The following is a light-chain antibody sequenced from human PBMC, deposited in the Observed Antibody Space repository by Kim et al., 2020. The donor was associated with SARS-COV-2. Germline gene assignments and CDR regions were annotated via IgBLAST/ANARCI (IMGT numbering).Light chain of an antibody. CDR2: AAS. CDR1: QDISNS. V-gene: IGKV1-27*01. Sequence: ASVGDRVTITCRASQDISNSLAWYQQKPGKVPQVLIYAASTLQSGVPSRFSGSVSGTEFTLTIGSLQTEDVATYYCQKYNSAPWTFGPGTKVDIK. CDR3: QKYNSAPWT. J-gene: IGKJ1*01.